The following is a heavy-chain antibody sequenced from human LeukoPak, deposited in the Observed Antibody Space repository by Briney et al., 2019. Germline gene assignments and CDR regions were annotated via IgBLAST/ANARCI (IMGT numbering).Heavy chain of an antibody. D-gene: IGHD3-16*02. J-gene: IGHJ4*02. CDR2: ISGTGGST. Sequence: GGSLRLSCAASGFTLSNYAMSWVRQAPGKGLEWVAGISGTGGSTHYADSVKGRCTISRDNANNTVYLQMRKLRVEHTAIDDCASVGAGIIGYYFDYWGQGILVAVSS. CDR1: GFTLSNYA. V-gene: IGHV3-23*01. CDR3: ASVGAGIIGYYFDY.